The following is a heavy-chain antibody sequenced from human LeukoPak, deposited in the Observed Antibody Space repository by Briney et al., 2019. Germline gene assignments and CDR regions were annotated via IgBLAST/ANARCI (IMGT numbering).Heavy chain of an antibody. CDR2: ISGVGSSR. V-gene: IGHV3-23*01. D-gene: IGHD2-2*01. J-gene: IGHJ4*02. CDR3: AKRSCSRTSCSPFDY. CDR1: GFTFSSYA. Sequence: GGSLRLSCAASGFTFSSYAMSWVRQAPGKGLEWVSVISGVGSSRYYADSVKGRFTISRDNSKNTLYLQMTSLRAEATALYYSAKRSCSRTSCSPFDYWAPGTLVTVSS.